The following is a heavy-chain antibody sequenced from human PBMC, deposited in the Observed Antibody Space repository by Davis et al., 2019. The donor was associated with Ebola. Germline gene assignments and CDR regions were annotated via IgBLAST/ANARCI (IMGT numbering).Heavy chain of an antibody. J-gene: IGHJ5*02. V-gene: IGHV1-8*01. Sequence: AASVKVSCKASGYTFTSYDINWVRQATGQGLEWMGWMNPNSGNTGYAQKFQGRVTMTRNTSISTAYMELSSLRSEDTAVYYCARGALWFGELFTQNWFDPWGQGTLVTVSS. CDR3: ARGALWFGELFTQNWFDP. D-gene: IGHD3-10*01. CDR1: GYTFTSYD. CDR2: MNPNSGNT.